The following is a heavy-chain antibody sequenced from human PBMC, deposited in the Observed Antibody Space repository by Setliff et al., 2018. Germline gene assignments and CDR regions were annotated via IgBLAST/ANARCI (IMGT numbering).Heavy chain of an antibody. CDR3: AKPTTVTTTHYYYYMDV. D-gene: IGHD4-4*01. CDR2: IKQDGSEK. V-gene: IGHV3-7*03. CDR1: GFAFTSYH. J-gene: IGHJ6*03. Sequence: GGSLRLSCVTSGFAFTSYHMTWVRQAPGKGLEWVANIKQDGSEKYYVDSVKGRFTISRDNVKNSLYLQMSSLRAEDTAVYYCAKPTTVTTTHYYYYMDVWGKGTTVTVSS.